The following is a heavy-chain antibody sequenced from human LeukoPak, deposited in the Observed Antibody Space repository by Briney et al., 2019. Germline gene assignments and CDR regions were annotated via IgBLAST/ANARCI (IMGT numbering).Heavy chain of an antibody. CDR3: ARAVIDILTGYYLYYFDY. J-gene: IGHJ4*02. Sequence: ASVKVSCKASGYTFTRYGISWVRQAPGQGLEWMGWISAYNGNTNYAQKLQGRVTMTTDTSTSTAYMELRSLRSDDTAVYYCARAVIDILTGYYLYYFDYWGQGTLVTVSS. V-gene: IGHV1-18*01. CDR2: ISAYNGNT. CDR1: GYTFTRYG. D-gene: IGHD3-9*01.